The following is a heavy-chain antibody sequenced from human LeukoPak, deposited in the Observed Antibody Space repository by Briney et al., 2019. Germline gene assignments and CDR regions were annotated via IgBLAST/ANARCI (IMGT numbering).Heavy chain of an antibody. CDR3: ARQYYDSSGYYRRKPTNWFDP. V-gene: IGHV4-59*01. Sequence: SETLSLTCTVSGGSISSYYWSWIRQPPGKGLEWIGYIYYSGSTNYNPSLKSRVTISVDTSKNQFSLKLSSVTAADTAVYYCARQYYDSSGYYRRKPTNWFDPWGQGTLVTVSS. J-gene: IGHJ5*02. CDR1: GGSISSYY. D-gene: IGHD3-22*01. CDR2: IYYSGST.